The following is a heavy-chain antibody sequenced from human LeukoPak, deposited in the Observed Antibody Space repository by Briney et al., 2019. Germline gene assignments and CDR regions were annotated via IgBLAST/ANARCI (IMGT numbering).Heavy chain of an antibody. CDR3: AILSPDVEVAGDSFDY. V-gene: IGHV3-74*01. J-gene: IGHJ4*02. CDR2: IKSDGSST. D-gene: IGHD6-19*01. Sequence: PGGSLRLSCAASGFTLSNYWMHWVRQVPGKGLVWVSRIKSDGSSTYYADSVKGRFTISRDNTKNTLSLQMNSLRAEDTAVYYCAILSPDVEVAGDSFDYWGQGTLVTVSS. CDR1: GFTLSNYW.